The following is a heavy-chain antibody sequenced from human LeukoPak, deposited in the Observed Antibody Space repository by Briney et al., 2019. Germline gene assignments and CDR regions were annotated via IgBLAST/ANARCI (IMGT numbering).Heavy chain of an antibody. CDR3: AKVPRGAGASSGY. CDR2: ISGSGGST. CDR1: RFTFSNYA. J-gene: IGHJ4*02. Sequence: GGSLRLSCAASRFTFSNYAMNWVRQAPGKGLEWVSAISGSGGSTYYVDSVKGRFTISRDNSKNTLYLQMNSLRAEDTAVYYCAKVPRGAGASSGYWGQGTLVTVSS. V-gene: IGHV3-23*01. D-gene: IGHD3-3*01.